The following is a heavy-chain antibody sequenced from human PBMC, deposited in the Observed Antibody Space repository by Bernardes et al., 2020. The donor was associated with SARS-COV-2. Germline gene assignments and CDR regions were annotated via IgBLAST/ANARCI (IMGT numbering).Heavy chain of an antibody. CDR3: ARLQGSGYFDL. CDR1: GFTFSDYY. V-gene: IGHV3-11*06. CDR2: IGQGGGYT. D-gene: IGHD6-25*01. Sequence: GGSLRLSCAASGFTFSDYYMSWVRQAPGKGLGWVSNIGQGGGYTIYADSVKGRFTISRDNAKKSLYLQMNSLRAEDTAVYYCARLQGSGYFDLWGRGTLVTVSS. J-gene: IGHJ2*01.